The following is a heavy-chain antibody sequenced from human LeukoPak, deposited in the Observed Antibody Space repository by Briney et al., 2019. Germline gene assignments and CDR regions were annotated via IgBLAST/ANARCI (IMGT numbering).Heavy chain of an antibody. CDR3: AKRGGTGSFYYYYYRNV. CDR2: MSRSGGTT. V-gene: IGHV3-23*01. Sequence: PGGSLRLSCAASGFTLSSYDMTWVRQTPGEGLEWVALMSRSGGTTYYAESGKGRFTISRDNPKNTLYRQMNSLTAEDTAEYYCAKRGGTGSFYYYYYRNVWGKGTTVTVSS. CDR1: GFTLSSYD. J-gene: IGHJ6*03. D-gene: IGHD3-10*01.